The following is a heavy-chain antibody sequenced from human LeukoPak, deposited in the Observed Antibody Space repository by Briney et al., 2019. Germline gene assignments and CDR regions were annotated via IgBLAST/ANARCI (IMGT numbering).Heavy chain of an antibody. V-gene: IGHV3-23*01. D-gene: IGHD1-26*01. CDR2: ISGDGGST. CDR1: GFTFTSYS. CDR3: AKSPRELRPTTLEY. Sequence: GGSLRLSWPPAGFTFTSYSMSWVRQAPGKGLEWVSGISGDGGSTNYADTVKGRFTISRDNSKSTLYLQLNSLGAEDTAVYYCAKSPRELRPTTLEYWGQGTLVTVSS. J-gene: IGHJ4*02.